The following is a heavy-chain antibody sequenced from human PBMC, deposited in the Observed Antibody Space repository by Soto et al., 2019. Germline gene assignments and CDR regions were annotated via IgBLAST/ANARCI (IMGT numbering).Heavy chain of an antibody. CDR2: ISAYNGNT. Sequence: ASVKVSCKASGYTFTSYGISWVRQAPGQGLEWMGWISAYNGNTNYAQKPQGRVTMTTDTSTSTAYMELRSLRSDDTAVYYCARDYSSSWYAGAEYFQHWGQGTLVTVSS. J-gene: IGHJ1*01. CDR1: GYTFTSYG. V-gene: IGHV1-18*04. CDR3: ARDYSSSWYAGAEYFQH. D-gene: IGHD6-13*01.